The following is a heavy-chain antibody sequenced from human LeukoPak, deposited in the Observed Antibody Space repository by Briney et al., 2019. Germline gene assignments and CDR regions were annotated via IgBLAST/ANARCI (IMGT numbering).Heavy chain of an antibody. J-gene: IGHJ4*02. CDR2: ISYDGSNK. D-gene: IGHD5-18*01. CDR3: AKDPRGYSYGGIDY. V-gene: IGHV3-30*18. Sequence: GRSLRLSCAASGFTFSSYGMHWVRQAPGKGLGWVAVISYDGSNKYYADSVKGRFTISRDNSKNTLYLQMNSLRAEDTAVYYCAKDPRGYSYGGIDYWGQGTLVTVSS. CDR1: GFTFSSYG.